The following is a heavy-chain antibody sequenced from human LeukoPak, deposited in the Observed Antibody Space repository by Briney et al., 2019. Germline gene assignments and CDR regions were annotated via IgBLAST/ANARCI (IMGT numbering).Heavy chain of an antibody. CDR3: ARDVVIRPYYYYGMDV. CDR2: LWYDGSNK. CDR1: GFTFSSYG. Sequence: GGSLRLSCAASGFTFSSYGMHWVRQAPGKGLEWVAVLWYDGSNKYYADSVKGRFTISRDNSKNTLYLQMNSLRAEDTAVYYCARDVVIRPYYYYGMDVWGQGTTVTVSS. V-gene: IGHV3-33*01. J-gene: IGHJ6*02. D-gene: IGHD3-3*01.